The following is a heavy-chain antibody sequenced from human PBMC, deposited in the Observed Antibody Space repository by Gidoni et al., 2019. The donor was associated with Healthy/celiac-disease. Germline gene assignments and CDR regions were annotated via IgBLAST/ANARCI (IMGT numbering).Heavy chain of an antibody. V-gene: IGHV3-23*01. CDR2: ISGSVGST. CDR3: AKRMGSGWYFGSFDY. CDR1: GFTCSSYA. D-gene: IGHD6-19*01. Sequence: EVQLLESGGGLVQPGGSLRLACAASGFTCSSYAMSWVRQAPGKGLECVSAISGSVGSTYYADSVKGRFTISRDNSKNTLYLQMTSLRAEDTAVYYCAKRMGSGWYFGSFDYWGQGTLVTVSS. J-gene: IGHJ4*02.